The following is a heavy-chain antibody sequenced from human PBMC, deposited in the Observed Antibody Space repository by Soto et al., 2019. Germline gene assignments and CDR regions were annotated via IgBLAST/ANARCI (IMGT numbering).Heavy chain of an antibody. CDR2: IYYSGST. D-gene: IGHD3-22*01. CDR1: GGSISSGAYY. Sequence: QVQLQESGPGLVKPSQTLSLTCIVSGGSISSGAYYWSWIRQHPGKGLEWIGYIYYSGSTYYNPSLKSRVTISVDTSKNQFSLKLSSVTAADTAVYYCAIYDSSGSRGFQHWGQGTLVTVSS. J-gene: IGHJ1*01. V-gene: IGHV4-31*03. CDR3: AIYDSSGSRGFQH.